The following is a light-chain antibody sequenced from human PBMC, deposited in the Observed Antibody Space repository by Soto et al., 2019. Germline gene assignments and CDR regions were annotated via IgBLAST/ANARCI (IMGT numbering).Light chain of an antibody. J-gene: IGKJ4*01. CDR1: QSVSSY. CDR2: DAS. Sequence: DIVLTQSPATLSLSPGERATLSCRASQSVSSYLTWYQQKPGQAPRLLIYDASNRATGIPARFSGSGSGTEFTLTISSLQPEDFATYYCQQLKSYPLTFGGGTKVDIK. CDR3: QQLKSYPLT. V-gene: IGKV3-11*01.